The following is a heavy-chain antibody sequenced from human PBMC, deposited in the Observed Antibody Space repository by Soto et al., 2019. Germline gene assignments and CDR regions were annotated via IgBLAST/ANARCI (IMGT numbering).Heavy chain of an antibody. CDR3: AKDLDGIFDY. D-gene: IGHD1-1*01. J-gene: IGHJ4*02. Sequence: LRLSCAVSGFTFSTYAMYWVRQAPGKGLEWVAVISYDGNDKYYADSVKVRFTISRDNSKNTLHLQMNSLRAEDTAVYYCAKDLDGIFDYWGQGT. CDR2: ISYDGNDK. CDR1: GFTFSTYA. V-gene: IGHV3-30-3*01.